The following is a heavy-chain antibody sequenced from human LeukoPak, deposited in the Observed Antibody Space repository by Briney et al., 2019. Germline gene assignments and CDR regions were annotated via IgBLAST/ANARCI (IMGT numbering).Heavy chain of an antibody. J-gene: IGHJ4*02. V-gene: IGHV3-66*01. Sequence: GGSLRLYCAASGFTVSSNYMSWVRQAPGKGLEWVSVIYSGGSTYYADSVKGRFTISRDNSNNTLYLQMNSLRVEDTAVYYCAKRDTPYWGQGTLVTVSS. CDR2: IYSGGST. CDR1: GFTVSSNY. CDR3: AKRDTPY. D-gene: IGHD5-18*01.